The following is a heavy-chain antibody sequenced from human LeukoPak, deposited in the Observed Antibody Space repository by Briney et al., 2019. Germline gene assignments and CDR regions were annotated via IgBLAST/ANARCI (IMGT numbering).Heavy chain of an antibody. CDR3: ARDTYYYDSSGYYPAFDI. V-gene: IGHV4-61*02. CDR1: GGSISSGSYY. J-gene: IGHJ3*02. D-gene: IGHD3-22*01. CDR2: IYTSGST. Sequence: SQTLSLTCTVSGGSISSGSYYWSWIRQPAWKGLEWIGRIYTSGSTNYNPSLKSRVTISVDTSKNQFSLKLSSVTAADTAVYYCARDTYYYDSSGYYPAFDIWGQGTMVTVSS.